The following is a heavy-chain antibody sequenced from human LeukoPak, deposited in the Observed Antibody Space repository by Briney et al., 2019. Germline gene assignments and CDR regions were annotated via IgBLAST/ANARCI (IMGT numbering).Heavy chain of an antibody. V-gene: IGHV3-7*01. CDR3: ARVGVGPGADYHYDSSGYEPDY. J-gene: IGHJ4*02. CDR1: GFSFSSHG. D-gene: IGHD3-22*01. CDR2: IKQDGSEK. Sequence: PGGSLRLSCAASGFSFSSHGMHWVRQAPGKGLEWVANIKQDGSEKYYVDSVKGRFTISRDNAKNSLYLQMNSPRAEDTAVYYCARVGVGPGADYHYDSSGYEPDYWGQGTLVTVSS.